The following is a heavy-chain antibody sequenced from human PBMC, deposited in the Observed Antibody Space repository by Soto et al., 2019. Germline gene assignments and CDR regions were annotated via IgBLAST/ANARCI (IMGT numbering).Heavy chain of an antibody. CDR3: ASPDSYFEY. D-gene: IGHD3-22*01. CDR1: GFTFSSYA. CDR2: ISSDGSNK. Sequence: QVQLVESGGGVVRPGRSLRLSCAASGFTFSSYAMHWVRQAPGKGLDWVAVISSDGSNKYYPDSVKGRFTISRDNSKNTLYLQMNSLRAEDTAVYYCASPDSYFEYWGQGTLVTVPS. J-gene: IGHJ4*02. V-gene: IGHV3-30-3*01.